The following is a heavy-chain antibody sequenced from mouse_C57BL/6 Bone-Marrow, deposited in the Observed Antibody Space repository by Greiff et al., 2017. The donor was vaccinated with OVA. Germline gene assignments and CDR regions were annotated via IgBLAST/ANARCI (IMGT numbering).Heavy chain of an antibody. V-gene: IGHV1-81*01. J-gene: IGHJ4*01. CDR1: GYTFTSYG. Sequence: VQLQQSGAELARPGASVKLSCKASGYTFTSYGISWVKQRTGQGLEWIGEIYPRRGNTYYNEKFKGKATLTADKSSSTAYMELRSLTSEDSAVYFCARFLYYGNMDYWGQGTAVTVSS. D-gene: IGHD2-1*01. CDR3: ARFLYYGNMDY. CDR2: IYPRRGNT.